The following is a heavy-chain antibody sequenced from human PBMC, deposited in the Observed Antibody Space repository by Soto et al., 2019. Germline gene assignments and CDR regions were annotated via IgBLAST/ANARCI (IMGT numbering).Heavy chain of an antibody. CDR2: IYYSGST. CDR3: ARGTIAVRKFDY. D-gene: IGHD6-19*01. J-gene: IGHJ4*02. V-gene: IGHV4-61*08. Sequence: SETLSLTCAVSGSSVSGDFYWSWIRQPPGKGLEWIGYIYYSGSTNYNPSLKSRVTISVDTSKNQFSLKLSSVTAADTAVYYCARGTIAVRKFDYWGQGTLVTVSS. CDR1: GSSVSGDFY.